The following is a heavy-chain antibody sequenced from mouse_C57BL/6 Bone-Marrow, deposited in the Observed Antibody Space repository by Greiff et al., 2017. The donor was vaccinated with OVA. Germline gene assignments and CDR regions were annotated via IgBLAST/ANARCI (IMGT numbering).Heavy chain of an antibody. Sequence: VMLVESGAELVRPGASVKLSCKASGYTFTDYYINWVKQRPGQGLEWIARIYPGSGNTYYNEKFKGKATLTAEKSSSTAYMQLSSLTSEDSAVYFCARCNWFFAYWGQGTLVTVSA. CDR3: ARCNWFFAY. D-gene: IGHD4-1*01. J-gene: IGHJ3*01. CDR1: GYTFTDYY. V-gene: IGHV1-76*01. CDR2: IYPGSGNT.